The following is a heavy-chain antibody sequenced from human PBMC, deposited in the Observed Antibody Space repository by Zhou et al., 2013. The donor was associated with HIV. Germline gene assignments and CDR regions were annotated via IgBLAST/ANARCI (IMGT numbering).Heavy chain of an antibody. CDR3: ARRSVVAALDY. Sequence: QVQLQESGPELVKTSQTLSLTCTVSGGSISSGSYYWSWIRQPAGKGLEWIGHIHTSGGTNYNPSLKSRVTISVDTSKNQFSLKLSSVTATDTAVYYCARRSVVAALDYWGQGTLVTVSS. J-gene: IGHJ4*02. D-gene: IGHD2-15*01. CDR1: GGSISSGSYY. CDR2: IHTSGGT. V-gene: IGHV4-61*09.